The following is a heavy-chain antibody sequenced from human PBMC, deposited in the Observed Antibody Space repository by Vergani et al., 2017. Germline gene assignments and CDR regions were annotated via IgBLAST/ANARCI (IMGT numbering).Heavy chain of an antibody. CDR3: AKGPYYDSSGYSYYYYGMDV. V-gene: IGHV3-30*02. Sequence: QVQLVESGGGVVQPGGSLRLSCAASGFTFSSYGMHWVRQAPGKGLEWVAFIRYDGSNKYYADSVKGRFTISRDNSKNTLYLQMNSLRAEDTAVYYCAKGPYYDSSGYSYYYYGMDVWGRGTTVTVSS. D-gene: IGHD3-22*01. J-gene: IGHJ6*02. CDR1: GFTFSSYG. CDR2: IRYDGSNK.